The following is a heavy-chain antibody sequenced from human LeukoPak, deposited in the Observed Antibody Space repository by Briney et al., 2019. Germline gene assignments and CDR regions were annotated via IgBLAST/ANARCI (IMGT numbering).Heavy chain of an antibody. CDR2: IIPILGIA. CDR3: ARASYPSHYYYDSSGPTESRWFDP. CDR1: GGTFSSYA. V-gene: IGHV1-69*04. Sequence: GASVKLSCKASGGTFSSYAISWVRQAPGQGLEWMGRIIPILGIANYAQKFQGRVTITADKSTSTAYMELSSLRSEDTAVYYCARASYPSHYYYDSSGPTESRWFDPWGQETLVTVSS. J-gene: IGHJ5*02. D-gene: IGHD3-22*01.